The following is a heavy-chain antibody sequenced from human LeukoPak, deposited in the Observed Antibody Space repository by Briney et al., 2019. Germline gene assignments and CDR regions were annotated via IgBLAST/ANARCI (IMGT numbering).Heavy chain of an antibody. D-gene: IGHD6-13*01. CDR2: ISYDGSNK. CDR1: GFTFSSYA. CDR3: ARVLYSSSWSDY. J-gene: IGHJ4*02. V-gene: IGHV3-30-3*01. Sequence: GGSLRLSCAASGFTFSSYAMHWGRQAPGKGLEWVAVISYDGSNKYYADSVKGRFTISRDNSKNTLYLQMNSLRAEDTAVYYCARVLYSSSWSDYWGQGTLVTVSS.